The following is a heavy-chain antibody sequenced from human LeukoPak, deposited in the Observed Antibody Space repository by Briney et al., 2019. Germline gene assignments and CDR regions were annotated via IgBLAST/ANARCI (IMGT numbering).Heavy chain of an antibody. CDR1: GFPFNAYW. J-gene: IGHJ4*02. CDR3: ATRSGYYQPFDY. CDR2: ISGSGGST. V-gene: IGHV3-23*01. D-gene: IGHD3-22*01. Sequence: GGSLRLSCAASGFPFNAYWMTWVRQAPGKGLEWVSAISGSGGSTYYADSVKGRFTISRDNSKNTLYLQMNSLRAEDTAVYYCATRSGYYQPFDYWGQGTLVTVSS.